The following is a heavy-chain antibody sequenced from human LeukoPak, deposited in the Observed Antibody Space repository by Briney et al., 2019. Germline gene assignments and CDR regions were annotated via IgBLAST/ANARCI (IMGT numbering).Heavy chain of an antibody. J-gene: IGHJ4*02. CDR3: ARHLVRGSPHFDY. V-gene: IGHV4-4*09. CDR2: IYTSGST. CDR1: GGSISSYY. Sequence: KSSETLSLTCTVSGGSISSYYWSWIRQPPGKGLEWIGYIYTSGSTNYNPSLKSRVTISVDTSKNQFSLKLSSVTAADTAVYYWARHLVRGSPHFDYWGQGTLVTVSS. D-gene: IGHD2-15*01.